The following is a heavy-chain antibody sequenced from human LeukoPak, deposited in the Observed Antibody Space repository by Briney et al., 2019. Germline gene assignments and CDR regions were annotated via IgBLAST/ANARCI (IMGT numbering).Heavy chain of an antibody. D-gene: IGHD3-10*01. CDR3: ARSFGSGTYYQFDL. V-gene: IGHV3-7*04. CDR2: IKGDGSDK. Sequence: PGGSLRLSCAASGFAFSSYWMSWVRQAPGKGLEWVANIKGDGSDKYYLDSLQGRFTVSRDNAKNSLYLQVNSLRADDTAVYYCARSFGSGTYYQFDLWGQGTLVTVSS. CDR1: GFAFSSYW. J-gene: IGHJ4*02.